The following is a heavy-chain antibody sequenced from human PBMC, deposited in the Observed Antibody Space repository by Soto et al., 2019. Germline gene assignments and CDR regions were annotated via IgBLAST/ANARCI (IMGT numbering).Heavy chain of an antibody. J-gene: IGHJ4*02. CDR3: ARRGGGDYLFDS. D-gene: IGHD4-17*01. CDR1: GDSISTSNYY. Sequence: SETLYLTCTVSGDSISTSNYYWCWIRQPPGEGLEWIGHIFYSGGTYYNPSLKSRVTISVDTSKNQFSLKLNSITAADTAVYFCARRGGGDYLFDSWGQGMLVTVSS. CDR2: IFYSGGT. V-gene: IGHV4-39*01.